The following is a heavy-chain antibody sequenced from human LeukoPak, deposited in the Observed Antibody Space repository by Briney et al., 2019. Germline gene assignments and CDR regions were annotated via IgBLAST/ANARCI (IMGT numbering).Heavy chain of an antibody. D-gene: IGHD6-19*01. J-gene: IGHJ4*02. Sequence: PSETLXXXXXVXXXSXXSYXWSWIXQPAGKGLEWIGRIYTSGSTNYNPSLKSRVTMSVDTSKNQFSLKLSSVTAADTAVYYCARAVGGSGWYGVGYFDYWGQGTLVTVSS. V-gene: IGHV4-4*07. CDR2: IYTSGST. CDR1: XXSXXSYX. CDR3: ARAVGGSGWYGVGYFDY.